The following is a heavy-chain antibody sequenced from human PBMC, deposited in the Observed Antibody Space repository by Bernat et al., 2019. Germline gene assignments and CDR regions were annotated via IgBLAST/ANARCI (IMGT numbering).Heavy chain of an antibody. CDR2: ISAGGSST. V-gene: IGHV3-23*01. D-gene: IGHD3-22*01. CDR1: GFTFSSYA. CDR3: TKNRGTSSGSSDY. J-gene: IGHJ4*02. Sequence: EVQLLESGGGFVQPGGSLRLSCTASGFTFSSYAMSWVRQAPGKGLEWFSIISAGGSSTFYSDYVKGRFTISRDNSKNTLYLQMNSLRAGDTAVYYCTKNRGTSSGSSDYWGQGSLVTVSS.